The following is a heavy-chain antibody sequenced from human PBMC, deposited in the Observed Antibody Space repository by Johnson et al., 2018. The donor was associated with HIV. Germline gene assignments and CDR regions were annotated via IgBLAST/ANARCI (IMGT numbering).Heavy chain of an antibody. Sequence: QVQLVESGGGLVQRGGSLRLSCAASGVTFSSYAMYWVRQAPGKGLESVAVISYDGSNKYYADSVKGRFTISRDNSKNTLYLQMSGLRVEDTAVYYCMTDILTGYYNPDGFDIWGQGTMVTVS. J-gene: IGHJ3*02. CDR2: ISYDGSNK. V-gene: IGHV3-30*04. D-gene: IGHD3-9*01. CDR1: GVTFSSYA. CDR3: MTDILTGYYNPDGFDI.